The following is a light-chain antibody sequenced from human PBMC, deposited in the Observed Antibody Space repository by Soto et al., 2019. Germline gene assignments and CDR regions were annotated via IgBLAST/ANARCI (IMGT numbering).Light chain of an antibody. CDR3: QQYNSYSRT. Sequence: IPLTPSPSTLSASLSSRFTITFGASQSISSWLAWYQQKPGKAPKLLIYDASSLESGVPSRFSGSGSGTEFTLTISSLQPDDFATYYCQQYNSYSRTFGQGTKVDIK. CDR2: DAS. V-gene: IGKV1-5*01. CDR1: QSISSW. J-gene: IGKJ1*01.